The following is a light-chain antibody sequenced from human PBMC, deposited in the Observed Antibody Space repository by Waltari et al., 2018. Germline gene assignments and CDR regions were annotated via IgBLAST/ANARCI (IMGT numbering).Light chain of an antibody. V-gene: IGLV1-44*01. Sequence: QSVLTQPPSASGTPGQSVTTSCSGSSSNIGTNTVNLYQQPPGTAPKPLLCSNNPRPSGVPDRFSGSKSGTSASLAISGLQSEDEADYYCAAWDDSRNGPVFGGGTELTVL. CDR1: SSNIGTNT. CDR2: SNN. CDR3: AAWDDSRNGPV. J-gene: IGLJ3*02.